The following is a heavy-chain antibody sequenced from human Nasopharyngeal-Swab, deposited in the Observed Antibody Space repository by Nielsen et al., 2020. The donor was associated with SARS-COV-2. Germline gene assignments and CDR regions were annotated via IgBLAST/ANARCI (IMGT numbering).Heavy chain of an antibody. CDR3: AKVEKGSYYVLWFDP. J-gene: IGHJ5*02. V-gene: IGHV3-30*18. Sequence: GESLKISCAASGFTFSSYGMHWVRQAPGKGLEWVAVISYDGSNKYYADSVKGRFTISRDNSKNTLYLQMNSLRAEDTAVYYCAKVEKGSYYVLWFDPWGQGTLVTVSS. D-gene: IGHD1-26*01. CDR2: ISYDGSNK. CDR1: GFTFSSYG.